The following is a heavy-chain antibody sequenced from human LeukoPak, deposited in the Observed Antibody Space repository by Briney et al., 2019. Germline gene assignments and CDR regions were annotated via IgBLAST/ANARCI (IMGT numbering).Heavy chain of an antibody. Sequence: ASVKVSCKASGYTFTSYAMHWVRQAPGQRLEWMGWINAGNGNTKYSQEFQDRVAITRDTSASTAYMELSSLRSEDTAVYYCARVVRYSSGPLTDLFPYSFDYWGQGTLVTVSS. J-gene: IGHJ4*02. D-gene: IGHD6-19*01. CDR2: INAGNGNT. CDR1: GYTFTSYA. CDR3: ARVVRYSSGPLTDLFPYSFDY. V-gene: IGHV1-3*03.